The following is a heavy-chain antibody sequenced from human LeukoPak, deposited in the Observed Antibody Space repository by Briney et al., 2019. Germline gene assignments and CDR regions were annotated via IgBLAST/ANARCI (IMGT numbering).Heavy chain of an antibody. CDR3: TRDADTAMAAPFDY. J-gene: IGHJ4*02. CDR2: IRSKAYGGST. D-gene: IGHD5-18*01. V-gene: IGHV3-49*03. Sequence: AGGSLRLSCTASGFTFGDYAMSWFRQAPGKGLEWVGFIRSKAYGGSTAYAASVKGRFTISRDDSESIAYLQMNSLKTEDTAVYYCTRDADTAMAAPFDYWGQGTLVTVSS. CDR1: GFTFGDYA.